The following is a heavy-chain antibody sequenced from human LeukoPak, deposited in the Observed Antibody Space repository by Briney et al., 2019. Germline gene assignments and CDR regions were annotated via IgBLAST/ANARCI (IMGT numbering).Heavy chain of an antibody. D-gene: IGHD3-22*01. Sequence: GGSLRLSCAASGFSFNNYAMSWVRQAPGKGLEWVSAISGSGGSTYYADSVKGRFTISRDNSKNTLYLQMNSLRAEDTAVYYCAKFGKIVVVITSNFDYWGQGTLVTVSS. V-gene: IGHV3-23*01. CDR2: ISGSGGST. CDR1: GFSFNNYA. J-gene: IGHJ4*02. CDR3: AKFGKIVVVITSNFDY.